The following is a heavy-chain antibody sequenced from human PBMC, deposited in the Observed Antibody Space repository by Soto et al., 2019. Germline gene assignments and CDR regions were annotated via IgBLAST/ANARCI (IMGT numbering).Heavy chain of an antibody. CDR2: ISYDGSNK. V-gene: IGHV3-30*18. D-gene: IGHD3-22*01. CDR3: AKGPHYYDSSGYNWYFDY. Sequence: PGGSLRLSCAASGFTFSSYGMHWVRQAPGKGLEWVAVISYDGSNKYYADSVKGRFTISRDNSKNTLYLQMNSLRAEDTAVYYCAKGPHYYDSSGYNWYFDYWGQGTLVTVSS. J-gene: IGHJ4*02. CDR1: GFTFSSYG.